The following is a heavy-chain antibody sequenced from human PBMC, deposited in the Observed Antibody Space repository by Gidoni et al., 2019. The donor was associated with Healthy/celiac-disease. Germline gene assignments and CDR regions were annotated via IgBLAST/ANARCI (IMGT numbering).Heavy chain of an antibody. CDR3: ARDAPADITGTTDV. Sequence: QVQLVESGGGVVQPGRSLRLSCAASGFPFSSYGMHWVRQAPGKGLGGVAVIGYEGSKKYYADSVKGRVTISRDNSKNTLDLQRNSRRAEDTAVYYCARDAPADITGTTDVWGQGTTVTVSS. V-gene: IGHV3-33*01. CDR2: IGYEGSKK. J-gene: IGHJ6*02. D-gene: IGHD1-20*01. CDR1: GFPFSSYG.